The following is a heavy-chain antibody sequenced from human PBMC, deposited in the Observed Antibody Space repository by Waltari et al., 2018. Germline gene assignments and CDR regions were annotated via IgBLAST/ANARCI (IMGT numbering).Heavy chain of an antibody. Sequence: EVQLLESGGTLVQPGGSLRLSCAASGFTFTTFAVTWVRQAPGKGLEGVSGISNSGDSVYYADSVKGRFTISRDNSKNTLYLQMNSLRAEDTAVYYCAKNWGGLDYWGQGTLVTVSS. CDR1: GFTFTTFA. J-gene: IGHJ4*02. CDR3: AKNWGGLDY. CDR2: ISNSGDSV. D-gene: IGHD3-16*01. V-gene: IGHV3-23*01.